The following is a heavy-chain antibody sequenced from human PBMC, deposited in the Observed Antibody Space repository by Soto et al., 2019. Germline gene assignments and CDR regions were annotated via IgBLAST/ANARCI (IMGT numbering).Heavy chain of an antibody. Sequence: PSETLSLTCTVSGGSISSYYWSWIRQPPGKGLEWIGYIYYSGSTNYNPSLKSRITISVDTSKNQFSLKLSSVTAADTAVYYCARENEGLLADAYYGDPTVTRGSPDYYYYYMDVRAKGTKATVPS. D-gene: IGHD4-17*01. CDR2: IYYSGST. CDR3: ARENEGLLADAYYGDPTVTRGSPDYYYYYMDV. V-gene: IGHV4-59*01. J-gene: IGHJ6*03. CDR1: GGSISSYY.